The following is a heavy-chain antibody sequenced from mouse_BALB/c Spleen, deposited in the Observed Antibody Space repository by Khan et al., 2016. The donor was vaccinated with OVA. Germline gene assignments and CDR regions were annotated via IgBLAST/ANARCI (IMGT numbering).Heavy chain of an antibody. CDR3: AASILFYYSMDY. CDR1: GYTFTSYW. J-gene: IGHJ4*01. D-gene: IGHD6-1*01. CDR2: INPSTGYT. V-gene: IGHV1-7*01. Sequence: QVQLQQSGAELAKPGASVKMSCKASGYTFTSYWMHWVKQRPGQGLEWIGYINPSTGYTEYNQTFKDKATLTTDKSSSTAYMQLSSLTSEDSAVYYCAASILFYYSMDYWGQGTSVTVSS.